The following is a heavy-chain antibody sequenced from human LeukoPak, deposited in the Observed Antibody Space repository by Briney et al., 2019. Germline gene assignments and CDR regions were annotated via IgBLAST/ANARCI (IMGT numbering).Heavy chain of an antibody. D-gene: IGHD6-13*01. CDR1: GGSISSNTYD. V-gene: IGHV4-39*02. CDR2: IHYTGST. Sequence: SETLSLTCAVSGGSISSNTYDWGWIRQPPGLGLEWIGSIHYTGSTYYNPSLKSRVTVSVDTSKNQLSLKLSSVTAADTAVYYCARGVAAAEDYWGQGTLVTVSS. J-gene: IGHJ4*02. CDR3: ARGVAAAEDY.